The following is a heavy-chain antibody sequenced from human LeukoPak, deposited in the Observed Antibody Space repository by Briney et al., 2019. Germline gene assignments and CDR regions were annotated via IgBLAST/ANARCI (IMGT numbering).Heavy chain of an antibody. V-gene: IGHV3-9*01. CDR1: GFTFDDYA. CDR2: ISWNSGSI. CDR3: AKNGEAVAGNFDY. Sequence: PGRSLRLSCAASGFTFDDYAMHWVRQAPGKGLEWVSGISWNSGSIGYADSVKGRFTISRDNAKNSLYLQMNSLRAEDTAVYHCAKNGEAVAGNFDYWGQGTLVTVSS. J-gene: IGHJ4*02. D-gene: IGHD6-19*01.